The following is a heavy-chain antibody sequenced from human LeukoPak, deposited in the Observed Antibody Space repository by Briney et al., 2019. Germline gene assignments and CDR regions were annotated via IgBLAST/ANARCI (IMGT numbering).Heavy chain of an antibody. CDR3: ARNDYLQD. CDR1: GFTFSSYW. J-gene: IGHJ1*01. Sequence: GGSLRLSCAASGFTFSSYWMHWVRQVTGKGLVWVSRIKNDGSSTSYADSVKGRFTISRDNAKNTLYLQMNSLRPEDTAIYYCARNDYLQDWGQGTLVTVPS. V-gene: IGHV3-74*01. CDR2: IKNDGSST.